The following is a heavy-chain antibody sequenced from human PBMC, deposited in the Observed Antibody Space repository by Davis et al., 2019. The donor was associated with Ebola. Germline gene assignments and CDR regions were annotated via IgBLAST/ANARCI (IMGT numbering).Heavy chain of an antibody. Sequence: SCAASGFTFSSYSMNWVRQAPGKGLEWVSSISSSSSYIYYADSVKGRFTISRDNAKNSVYLQMSSLRVEDTAVYYCARDLFTMIVVGLGYWGQGTLVTVSS. V-gene: IGHV3-21*01. J-gene: IGHJ4*02. CDR3: ARDLFTMIVVGLGY. CDR2: ISSSSSYI. D-gene: IGHD3-22*01. CDR1: GFTFSSYS.